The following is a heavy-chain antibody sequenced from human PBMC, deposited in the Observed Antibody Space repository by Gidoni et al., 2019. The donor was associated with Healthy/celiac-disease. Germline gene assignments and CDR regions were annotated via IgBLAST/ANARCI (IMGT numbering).Heavy chain of an antibody. CDR1: GYTFTSYD. D-gene: IGHD3-22*01. J-gene: IGHJ4*02. V-gene: IGHV1-8*01. CDR3: ARGADYYDSSGYSEFDY. CDR2: MNPNSGNT. Sequence: QVQLVQSGAEVKKPGAPVKVSCKASGYTFTSYDINWVRQATGQGLEWMGWMNPNSGNTGYAQKFQGRVTMTRNTSISTAYMELSSLRSEDTAVYYCARGADYYDSSGYSEFDYWGQGTLVTVSS.